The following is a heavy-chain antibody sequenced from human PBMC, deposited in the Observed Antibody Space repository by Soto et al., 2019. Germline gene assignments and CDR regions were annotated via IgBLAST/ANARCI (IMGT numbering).Heavy chain of an antibody. CDR3: AKDFARGPMGMSLDS. V-gene: IGHV3-30*18. D-gene: IGHD7-27*01. J-gene: IGHJ4*02. Sequence: QVQLVESGGGVVHPGRSLRLSCTASGFNFSDFGMHWVRQAPGKGLEWLALISSDGSNKFYADSVRGRFTVSRDRSDNDLPLHLSAGRNDDTARDSCAKDFARGPMGMSLDSWGQGTVVIVSS. CDR1: GFNFSDFG. CDR2: ISSDGSNK.